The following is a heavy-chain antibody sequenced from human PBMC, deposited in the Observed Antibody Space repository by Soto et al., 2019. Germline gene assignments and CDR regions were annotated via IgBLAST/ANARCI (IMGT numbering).Heavy chain of an antibody. D-gene: IGHD3-16*01. V-gene: IGHV4-59*01. CDR2: IYYNGNI. CDR3: ASGGNWFDP. Sequence: SETLSLTCNVSGGSISNYYWTWVLHSPEKGLEWIGYIYYNGNINYNPSLKSRVTISIDTSKNQFSLTLKSVTSADTDVYYCASGGNWFDPWGQGVLVPVSS. J-gene: IGHJ5*02. CDR1: GGSISNYY.